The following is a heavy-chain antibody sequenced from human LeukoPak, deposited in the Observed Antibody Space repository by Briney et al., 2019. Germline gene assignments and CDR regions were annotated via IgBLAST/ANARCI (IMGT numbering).Heavy chain of an antibody. Sequence: SETLSLTCAVYGGSFSGYYWSWIRQPPGKGLEWIGEINHSGSTNYNPSLKSRVTISVDTSKSQFSLKVGSVTAADTAVYYCARERDYYDSSGSPSYWGQGTLVTVSS. CDR3: ARERDYYDSSGSPSY. D-gene: IGHD3-22*01. V-gene: IGHV4-34*01. CDR2: INHSGST. CDR1: GGSFSGYY. J-gene: IGHJ4*02.